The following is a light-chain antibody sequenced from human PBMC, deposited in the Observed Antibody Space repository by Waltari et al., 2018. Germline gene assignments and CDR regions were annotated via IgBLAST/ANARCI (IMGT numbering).Light chain of an antibody. CDR2: EVS. Sequence: QAALTQPRSVSGSPGQSVPIPCTGTSSDLGGYTYFLWYQQHPGTAPKLMIYEVSKRPSGVSDRFSGSKSGNTASLTISGLQAEDEADYYCSSYAGSNTYWVFGGGTRLTVL. CDR3: SSYAGSNTYWV. J-gene: IGLJ3*02. V-gene: IGLV2-11*02. CDR1: SSDLGGYTY.